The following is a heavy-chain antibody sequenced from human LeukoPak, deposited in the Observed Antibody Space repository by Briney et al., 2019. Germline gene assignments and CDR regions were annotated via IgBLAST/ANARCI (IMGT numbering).Heavy chain of an antibody. CDR1: GYTFTSYY. Sequence: ASVKVSCKASGYTFTSYYMHWVRQAPGQGLEWMGIINPSGGSTSYAQKFQGRVTMTRNTSISTAYMKLSSLRSEDTAVYYCARGFPNYYDSSDYWGQGTLVTVSS. V-gene: IGHV1-46*01. D-gene: IGHD3-22*01. CDR3: ARGFPNYYDSSDY. CDR2: INPSGGST. J-gene: IGHJ4*02.